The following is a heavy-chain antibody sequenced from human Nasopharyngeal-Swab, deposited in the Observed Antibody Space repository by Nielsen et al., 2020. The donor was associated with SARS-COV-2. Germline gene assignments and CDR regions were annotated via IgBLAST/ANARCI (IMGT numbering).Heavy chain of an antibody. V-gene: IGHV3-23*01. J-gene: IGHJ3*02. CDR3: ATGAFDI. CDR2: IGTGGDT. CDR1: GFTLSSYG. Sequence: GESLKISCVVSGFTLSSYGMSWVRQAPGKGLEWVSTIGTGGDTHYADSVKGRFTISRDNSKNTLYLQMNSLRAEDTAVYYCATGAFDIWGQGTMVTVSS.